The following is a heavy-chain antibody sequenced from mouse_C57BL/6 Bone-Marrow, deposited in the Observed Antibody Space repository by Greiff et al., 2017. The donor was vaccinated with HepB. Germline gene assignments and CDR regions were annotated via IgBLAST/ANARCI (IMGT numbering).Heavy chain of an antibody. D-gene: IGHD2-4*01. CDR1: GYTFTSYW. CDR2: IYPGSGST. J-gene: IGHJ3*01. CDR3: ARSLDYDYDWFAY. Sequence: QVQLQQPGAELVKPGASVKMSCKASGYTFTSYWITWVKQRPGQGLEWIGDIYPGSGSTNYNEKFKSKATLTVDTSSSTAYMQLSSLTSEDSAVYYCARSLDYDYDWFAYWGQGTLVTVSA. V-gene: IGHV1-55*01.